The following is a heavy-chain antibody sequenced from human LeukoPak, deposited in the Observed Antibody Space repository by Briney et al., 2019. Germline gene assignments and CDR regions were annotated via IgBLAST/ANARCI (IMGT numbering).Heavy chain of an antibody. V-gene: IGHV3-23*01. CDR3: AGSSHYYYYMDV. Sequence: PGGSLRLSCAASGFTFSSYAMSWVRQAPGKGLEWVSAISGSGGSTYYADSVKGRFTISRDNSKNTLYLQMNSLRAEDTAVYYCAGSSHYYYYMDVWGKGTTVTVSS. CDR1: GFTFSSYA. J-gene: IGHJ6*03. CDR2: ISGSGGST. D-gene: IGHD6-13*01.